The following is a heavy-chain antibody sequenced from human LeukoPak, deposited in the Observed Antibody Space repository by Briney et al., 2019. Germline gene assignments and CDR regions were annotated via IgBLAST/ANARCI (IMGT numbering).Heavy chain of an antibody. CDR3: ARDQGDNSYGYYAIWYAFDV. CDR2: ISGSGGST. D-gene: IGHD5-18*01. V-gene: IGHV3-23*01. J-gene: IGHJ3*01. CDR1: GFTFSSYA. Sequence: GGSLRLSCAASGFTFSSYAMSWVRQAPGKGLEWVSAISGSGGSTYYADSVKGRFTISRDNSKNTLYLQMNSLRVEDTAVYYCARDQGDNSYGYYAIWYAFDVWGQGTMVTVSS.